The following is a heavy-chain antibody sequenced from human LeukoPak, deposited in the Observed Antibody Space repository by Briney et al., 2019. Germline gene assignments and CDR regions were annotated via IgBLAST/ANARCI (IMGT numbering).Heavy chain of an antibody. Sequence: SVKVSCKASGGTFSSYAISWVRQAPGQGLEWMGGIIPIFGTASYAQKFQGRVTITADESTSTAYMELSSLRSEDTAVYYCARLRLGGITMVREYYFDYWGQGTLVTVSS. J-gene: IGHJ4*02. V-gene: IGHV1-69*13. CDR2: IIPIFGTA. D-gene: IGHD3-10*01. CDR3: ARLRLGGITMVREYYFDY. CDR1: GGTFSSYA.